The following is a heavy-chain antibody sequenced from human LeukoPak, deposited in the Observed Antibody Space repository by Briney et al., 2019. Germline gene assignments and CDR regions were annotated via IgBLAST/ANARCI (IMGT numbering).Heavy chain of an antibody. CDR1: GFTFSSYA. D-gene: IGHD2-2*02. Sequence: PGGSLRLSCAASGFTFSSYAMSWVRQAPGKGLEWVSVIYSGGSTYYADSVKGRFTISRDNSKNTLYLQMNSLRAEDTAVYYCARDPGYCSSTSCYTFDYWGQGTLVTVSS. CDR3: ARDPGYCSSTSCYTFDY. V-gene: IGHV3-66*02. CDR2: IYSGGST. J-gene: IGHJ4*02.